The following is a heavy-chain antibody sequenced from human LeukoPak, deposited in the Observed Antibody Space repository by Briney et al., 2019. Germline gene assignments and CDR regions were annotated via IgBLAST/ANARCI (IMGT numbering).Heavy chain of an antibody. CDR1: GDSVSSNSAA. J-gene: IGHJ3*02. CDR3: VRGGQGDGHSADEGFDI. D-gene: IGHD5-18*01. Sequence: SQTLSLTCAISGDSVSSNSAAWNWIRQSPSRGLEWLVRTYYRSKWYNDYGVSVKSRININPDTSKNHFSLQLSSVTPEDTAVYYCVRGGQGDGHSADEGFDIWGQGTMVTVS. V-gene: IGHV6-1*01. CDR2: TYYRSKWYN.